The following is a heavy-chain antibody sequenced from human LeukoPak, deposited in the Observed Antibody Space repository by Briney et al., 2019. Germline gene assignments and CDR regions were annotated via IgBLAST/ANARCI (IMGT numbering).Heavy chain of an antibody. Sequence: LSLTCTVSGDSISSGSYYWSWIRQPAGKGLEWVSYISSSGSTIYYADSVKGRFTISRDNAKNSLYLQMNSLRAEDTAVYYCAREKSSSWYACDCWGQGTLVTVSS. D-gene: IGHD6-13*01. CDR2: ISSSGSTI. V-gene: IGHV3-11*01. CDR1: GDSISSGSYY. CDR3: AREKSSSWYACDC. J-gene: IGHJ4*02.